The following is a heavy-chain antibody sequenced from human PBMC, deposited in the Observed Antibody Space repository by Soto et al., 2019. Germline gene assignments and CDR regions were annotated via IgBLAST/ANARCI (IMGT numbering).Heavy chain of an antibody. V-gene: IGHV4-59*08. CDR1: GGSISSYY. J-gene: IGHJ4*02. Sequence: PSETLSLTCTVSGGSISSYYWSWIRQPPGKGQEWIGYIYYSGSTNYNPSLKSRVTISVDTSKNQFSLKLSSVTAADTAVYYCARRWGRTFDYWGQGTLVTVSS. CDR3: ARRWGRTFDY. CDR2: IYYSGST. D-gene: IGHD7-27*01.